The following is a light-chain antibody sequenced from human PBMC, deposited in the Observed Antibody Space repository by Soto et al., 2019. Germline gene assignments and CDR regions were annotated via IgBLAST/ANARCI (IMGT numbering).Light chain of an antibody. Sequence: EIVLTQSPGTLSLSPGERATLSCRASQSVSSSYIAWYQQKPGQAPRLLIYGASTRATGIPDRFSGSGSGTDFTLTISRLEPEDFAVYFCQQYCSSPPLTFGGGTKVEIK. CDR1: QSVSSSY. V-gene: IGKV3-20*01. CDR2: GAS. CDR3: QQYCSSPPLT. J-gene: IGKJ4*01.